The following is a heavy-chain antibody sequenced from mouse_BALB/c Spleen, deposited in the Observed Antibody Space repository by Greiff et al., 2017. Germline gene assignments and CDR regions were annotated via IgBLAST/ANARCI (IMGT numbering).Heavy chain of an antibody. D-gene: IGHD1-1*01. Sequence: QVQLKQSGAELAKPGASVKMSCKASGYTFTSYWMHWVKQRPGQGLEWIGYINPSTGYTEYNQKFKDKATLTADKSSSTAYMQLSSLTSEDSAVYYCAGYGSSYTWFAYWGQGTLVTVSA. CDR3: AGYGSSYTWFAY. CDR2: INPSTGYT. J-gene: IGHJ3*01. V-gene: IGHV1-7*01. CDR1: GYTFTSYW.